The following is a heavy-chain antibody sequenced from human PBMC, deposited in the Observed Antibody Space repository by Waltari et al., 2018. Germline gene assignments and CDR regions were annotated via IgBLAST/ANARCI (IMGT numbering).Heavy chain of an antibody. CDR2: RYYGGST. CDR3: ARFGFGELFFGY. J-gene: IGHJ4*02. CDR1: GGSISSSSYY. D-gene: IGHD3-10*01. V-gene: IGHV4-39*01. Sequence: QLQLQESGPGLVKPSETLSLTYTVSGGSISSSSYYWGWIRQPPGKGLEWIGSRYYGGSTYYNPFLKSRVSISVDTSKIQFSLKLSSVTAADTAVYYCARFGFGELFFGYWGQGTLVTVSS.